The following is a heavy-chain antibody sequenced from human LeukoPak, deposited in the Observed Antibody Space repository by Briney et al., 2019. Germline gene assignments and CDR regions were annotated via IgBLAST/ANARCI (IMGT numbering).Heavy chain of an antibody. Sequence: SETLSQTLLDFGRSSVVYEKSVDLQPPGKGLEYIGYIYYSGSTNYDPSLKSRVTISVDTSKQQFSLNLRSVTAADTAVYYCVRGGEDAKYLDLGTLVTVSS. D-gene: IGHD2-8*01. J-gene: IGHJ4*02. V-gene: IGHV4-59*01. CDR1: GRSSVVYE. CDR3: VRGGEDAKY. CDR2: IYYSGST.